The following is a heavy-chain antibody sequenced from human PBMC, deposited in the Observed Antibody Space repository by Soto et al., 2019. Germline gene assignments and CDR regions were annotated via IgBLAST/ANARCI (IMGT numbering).Heavy chain of an antibody. CDR2: IYYSGST. J-gene: IGHJ4*02. Sequence: PSETLSLTCTVSGDSVSSGSYYWSWIRQPPGKGLEWIGYIYYSGSTNYNPSLKSRVTISVDTSKNQFSLKLSSVTAADTAVYYCARGRVVGPFDYWGQGTLVTVSS. V-gene: IGHV4-61*01. CDR3: ARGRVVGPFDY. CDR1: GDSVSSGSYY. D-gene: IGHD1-26*01.